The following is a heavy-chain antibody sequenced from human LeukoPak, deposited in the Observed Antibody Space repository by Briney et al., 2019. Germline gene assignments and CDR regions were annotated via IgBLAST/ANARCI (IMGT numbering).Heavy chain of an antibody. CDR3: ARDTVSKEYYYDSSGYFDY. J-gene: IGHJ4*02. CDR2: IWYDGSNK. D-gene: IGHD3-22*01. V-gene: IGHV3-33*01. Sequence: GSLRLSCAASGFTFSSYGMHWVRQAPGKGLEWVAVIWYDGSNKYYADSVKGRFTISRDNSKNTLYLQMNSLRAEDTAVYYCARDTVSKEYYYDSSGYFDYWGQGTLVTVSS. CDR1: GFTFSSYG.